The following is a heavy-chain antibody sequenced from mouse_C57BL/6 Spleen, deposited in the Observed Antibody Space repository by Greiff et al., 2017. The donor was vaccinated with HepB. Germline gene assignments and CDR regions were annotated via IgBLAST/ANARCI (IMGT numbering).Heavy chain of an antibody. J-gene: IGHJ3*01. V-gene: IGHV1-9*01. Sequence: VQLQESGAELMKPGASVKLSCKATGYTFTGYWIEWVKQRPGHGLEWIGEILPGSGSTNYNEKSKGKATFTADTSSNTAYMQLSSLTTEDSAIYYCARSGYYGSSYRFAYWGQGTLVTVSA. CDR3: ARSGYYGSSYRFAY. CDR1: GYTFTGYW. CDR2: ILPGSGST. D-gene: IGHD1-1*01.